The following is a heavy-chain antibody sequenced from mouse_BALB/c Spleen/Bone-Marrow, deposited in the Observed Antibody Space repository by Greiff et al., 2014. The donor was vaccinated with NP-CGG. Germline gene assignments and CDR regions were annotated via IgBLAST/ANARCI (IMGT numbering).Heavy chain of an antibody. CDR2: IFPGNGSN. V-gene: IGHV1-77*01. Sequence: VHVKQSGAELVKPGASVKLSCKASGYTFTNYDINWVRQRPGQGLEWIGWIFPGNGSNNYNEKFKGKATLTTDKSSSTAYMQLSRLTSEDSAVYFCARSNSSSTATDYWGQGTTLTVSS. CDR1: GYTFTNYD. CDR3: ARSNSSSTATDY. J-gene: IGHJ2*01. D-gene: IGHD1-2*01.